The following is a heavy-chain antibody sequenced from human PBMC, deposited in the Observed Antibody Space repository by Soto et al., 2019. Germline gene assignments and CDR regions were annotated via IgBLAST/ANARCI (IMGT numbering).Heavy chain of an antibody. Sequence: QVHLQESGPGLVKPSGTLSLTCAVSGGSITTNWWSWVRQPPGQGLEWIGEIYHSGTTNYNPSLRGRVTISVDKSSHRLSLNLNSVTAEDSAIYYCARHIAVPRTRGFDYWGQGNLVTVSS. V-gene: IGHV4-4*02. CDR1: GGSITTNW. J-gene: IGHJ4*02. D-gene: IGHD6-19*01. CDR2: IYHSGTT. CDR3: ARHIAVPRTRGFDY.